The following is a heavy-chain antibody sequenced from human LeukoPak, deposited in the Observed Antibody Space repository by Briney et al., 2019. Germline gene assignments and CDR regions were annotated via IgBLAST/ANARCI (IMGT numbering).Heavy chain of an antibody. CDR1: GYTFTDYY. CDR3: ARVAAVTRSSNWYFDL. Sequence: ASVKVSCKSSGYTFTDYYMHWVRQAPGQGLEWMGWINPNSGGTNSAQKFQGRVTMTRDTSISTGYMELSSLRSDDTAVYYCARVAAVTRSSNWYFDLWGRGTLVTVSS. V-gene: IGHV1-2*02. J-gene: IGHJ2*01. D-gene: IGHD4-17*01. CDR2: INPNSGGT.